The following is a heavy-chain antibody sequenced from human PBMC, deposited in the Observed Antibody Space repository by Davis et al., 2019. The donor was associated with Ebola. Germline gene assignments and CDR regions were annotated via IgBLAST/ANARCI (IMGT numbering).Heavy chain of an antibody. Sequence: ASVKVSCKASGYTFSRYGISWVRQAPGQGLEWMGWINAGNGNTKYSQKFQGRVTITRDTSASTAYMELSSLRSEDTSVYYCARDRGGDYSFDYWGQGTLVTVSS. D-gene: IGHD3-10*01. CDR3: ARDRGGDYSFDY. CDR1: GYTFSRYG. J-gene: IGHJ4*02. CDR2: INAGNGNT. V-gene: IGHV1-3*01.